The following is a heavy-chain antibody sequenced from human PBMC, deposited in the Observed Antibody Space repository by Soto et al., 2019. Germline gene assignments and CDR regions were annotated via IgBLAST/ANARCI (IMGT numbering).Heavy chain of an antibody. CDR2: IWYDGSNK. CDR1: GFTFSSYG. D-gene: IGHD3-22*01. Sequence: GGSLRLSCAASGFTFSSYGMHWVRQAPGKGLEWVAVIWYDGSNKYYADSVKGRFTISRDNSKNTLYLQMNSLRAEDTAVYYCARACYYDSSGPGAFDIWGQGTMVTVSS. V-gene: IGHV3-33*01. CDR3: ARACYYDSSGPGAFDI. J-gene: IGHJ3*02.